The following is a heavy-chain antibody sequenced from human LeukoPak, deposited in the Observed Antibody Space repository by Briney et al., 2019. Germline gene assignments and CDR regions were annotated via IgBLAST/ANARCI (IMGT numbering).Heavy chain of an antibody. CDR2: ISAVSGST. J-gene: IGHJ3*02. V-gene: IGHV3-23*01. CDR1: GFSFSSYA. D-gene: IGHD1-26*01. Sequence: GGSLRLSCAASGFSFSSYAMSWVRQAPGKGLEWVSAISAVSGSTYYADSVKGRFTISRDNSKNTLYLQMNILRAEDAAVYYCARDRFQSGGSPNVFDIWGRGAMVTVSS. CDR3: ARDRFQSGGSPNVFDI.